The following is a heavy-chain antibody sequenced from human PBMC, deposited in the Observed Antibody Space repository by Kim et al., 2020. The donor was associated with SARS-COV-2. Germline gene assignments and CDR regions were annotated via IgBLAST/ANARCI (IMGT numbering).Heavy chain of an antibody. D-gene: IGHD3-10*01. CDR3: ARTLVLSGYYGMDV. J-gene: IGHJ6*02. V-gene: IGHV3-33*01. Sequence: AGSVHGRSTIARDNSKNRLYLQMNSLRAEDTAVYYCARTLVLSGYYGMDVWGQGTTVTVSS.